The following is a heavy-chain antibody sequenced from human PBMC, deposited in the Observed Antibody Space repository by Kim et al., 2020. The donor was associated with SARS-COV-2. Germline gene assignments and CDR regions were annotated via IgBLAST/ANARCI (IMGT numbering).Heavy chain of an antibody. V-gene: IGHV3-9*01. D-gene: IGHD2-15*01. Sequence: GGSLRLSCAASGFTFDDYAMHWVRQAPGKGLEWVSGISWNSGSIGYADSVKGRFTISRDNAKNSLYLQMNSLRAEDTALYYCAKDPSGYCSGGSCFSYFDYWGQGTLVTVSS. CDR3: AKDPSGYCSGGSCFSYFDY. J-gene: IGHJ4*02. CDR1: GFTFDDYA. CDR2: ISWNSGSI.